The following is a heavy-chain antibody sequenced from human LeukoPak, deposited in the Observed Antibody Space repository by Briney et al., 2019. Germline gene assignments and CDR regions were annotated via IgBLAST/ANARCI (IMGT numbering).Heavy chain of an antibody. Sequence: PGGSLRLSCAASGFTFDDYAMHWVRQAPGKGLDWVSGISWSSGNIDYADSAKGRFTISRDNAKNSLYLQMDSVTADDAALYYCVKDAGRGYYFDAWGQGTLVTVSS. D-gene: IGHD3-10*01. CDR2: ISWSSGNI. V-gene: IGHV3-9*01. J-gene: IGHJ4*02. CDR3: VKDAGRGYYFDA. CDR1: GFTFDDYA.